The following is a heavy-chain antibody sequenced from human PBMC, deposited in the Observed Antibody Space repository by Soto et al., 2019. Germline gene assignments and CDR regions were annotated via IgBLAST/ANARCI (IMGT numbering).Heavy chain of an antibody. CDR2: VNPIVGMS. CDR3: ATSYGSGSAHFDY. CDR1: GGTFNSYT. J-gene: IGHJ4*02. D-gene: IGHD3-10*01. Sequence: QVQLVQSGAEVKKPGSSVKVSCTASGGTFNSYTINWVRQAPGRGLEWVGRVNPIVGMSNSAQKFQGRVTITADKSTSKAYMDLTSLKSEDTAVYYCATSYGSGSAHFDYWGQGTLVTVSS. V-gene: IGHV1-69*02.